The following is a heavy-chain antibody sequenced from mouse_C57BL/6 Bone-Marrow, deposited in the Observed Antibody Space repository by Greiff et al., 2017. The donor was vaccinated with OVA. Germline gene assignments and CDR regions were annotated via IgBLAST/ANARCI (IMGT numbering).Heavy chain of an antibody. CDR3: TRGIYSNYGGY. CDR2: IDPETGGT. CDR1: GYTFTDYE. J-gene: IGHJ2*01. D-gene: IGHD2-5*01. Sequence: VQLQQSGAELVRPGASVTLSCKASGYTFTDYEMHWVKQTPVHGLEWIGAIDPETGGTAYNQKFKGKAILTADKSSSTAYMELRSLTSEDSAVYYCTRGIYSNYGGYWGQGTTLTVSS. V-gene: IGHV1-15*01.